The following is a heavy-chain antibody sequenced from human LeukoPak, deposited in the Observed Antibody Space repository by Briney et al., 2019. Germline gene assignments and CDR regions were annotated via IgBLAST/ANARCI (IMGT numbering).Heavy chain of an antibody. CDR3: TREQTGTIWF. V-gene: IGHV3-49*04. J-gene: IGHJ4*02. Sequence: GGSLRLSCTASGFTFGDYAMSWVRQAPGKGLEWVGFIRSKAYGGTTEYAASVKGRFTISRDDSKSIAYLQMNSLKTEDTAVYYCTREQTGTIWFWGQGTLVTVSS. D-gene: IGHD1-7*01. CDR2: IRSKAYGGTT. CDR1: GFTFGDYA.